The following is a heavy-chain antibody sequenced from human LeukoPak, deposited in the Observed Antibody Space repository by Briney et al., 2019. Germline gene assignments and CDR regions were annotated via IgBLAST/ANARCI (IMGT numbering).Heavy chain of an antibody. D-gene: IGHD4-17*01. Sequence: GGSPRLSCVASGFTLSGYDLMWVRQRPGKGLEWVSSISKSDDRTYYADPVKGRFTISRDKSKSTVYLQMSSLRVDDTAVYYCAKDPFTFDGDYGDTWGQGTLVTVSS. V-gene: IGHV3-23*01. CDR3: AKDPFTFDGDYGDT. CDR2: ISKSDDRT. CDR1: GFTLSGYD. J-gene: IGHJ4*02.